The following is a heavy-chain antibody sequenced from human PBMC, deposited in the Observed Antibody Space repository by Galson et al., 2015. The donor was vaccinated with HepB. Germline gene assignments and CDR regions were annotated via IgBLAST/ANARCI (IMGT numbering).Heavy chain of an antibody. J-gene: IGHJ5*01. D-gene: IGHD3-16*01. V-gene: IGHV3-7*01. Sequence: SLRLSCAASGFSFSDYFMGWVRQAPGKGLEWVANIKQRGSEKDYVDSVKGRFVISRDNTHNSLYLQMDSLRVEDTAVYYCTRMGGLGWQRTPNWFGAWGPGTLVTVSS. CDR1: GFSFSDYF. CDR3: TRMGGLGWQRTPNWFGA. CDR2: IKQRGSEK.